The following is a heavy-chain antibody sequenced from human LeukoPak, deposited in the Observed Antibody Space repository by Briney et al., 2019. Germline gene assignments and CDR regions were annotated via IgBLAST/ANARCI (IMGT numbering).Heavy chain of an antibody. Sequence: GGSLGLSCAVSGITLSNYGMSWVRQAPGKGLEWVAGISDSGGRTNYADSVKGRFTISRDNPKNTLFLQMNSLRAEDTAVYFCAKRGVVIRVILVGFHKEAYYFDSWGQGALVTVSS. J-gene: IGHJ4*02. D-gene: IGHD3-22*01. CDR3: AKRGVVIRVILVGFHKEAYYFDS. CDR2: ISDSGGRT. CDR1: GITLSNYG. V-gene: IGHV3-23*01.